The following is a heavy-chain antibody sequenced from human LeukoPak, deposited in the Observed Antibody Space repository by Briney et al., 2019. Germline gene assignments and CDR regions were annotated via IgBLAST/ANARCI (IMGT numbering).Heavy chain of an antibody. V-gene: IGHV3-7*01. D-gene: IGHD1-1*01. J-gene: IGHJ4*02. Sequence: PGGSLRLSCAASGSTFSNYWMSWVRQAPGKGLEWVANIKNDGSKKYYVDSVKGRFTISRDNAKNSLYLQMNSLRVEDTAVYYCASLNNDDYWGRGTLVTVSS. CDR2: IKNDGSKK. CDR3: ASLNNDDY. CDR1: GSTFSNYW.